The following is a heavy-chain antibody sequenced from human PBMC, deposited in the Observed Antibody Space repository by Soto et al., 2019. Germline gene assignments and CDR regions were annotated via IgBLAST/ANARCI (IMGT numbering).Heavy chain of an antibody. CDR3: ARPRGTTPAVWYFDL. CDR2: VYHSGKT. D-gene: IGHD1-26*01. V-gene: IGHV4-59*08. CDR1: GVYISSHY. J-gene: IGHJ2*01. Sequence: QVQLQESGPGLVKPSETLSLTCSVSGVYISSHYWSWIRQPPGKGLEWVGYVYHSGKTDSNPSLKSRIPISMDTSKNQVSLSLTSVTAADTAVYYCARPRGTTPAVWYFDLWGRGTLVTVSS.